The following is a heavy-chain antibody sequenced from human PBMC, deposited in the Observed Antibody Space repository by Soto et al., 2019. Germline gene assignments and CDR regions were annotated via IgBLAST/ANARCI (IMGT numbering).Heavy chain of an antibody. D-gene: IGHD7-27*01. J-gene: IGHJ4*02. CDR1: GGSISSYY. CDR3: ARRWGYSFDY. V-gene: IGHV4-39*01. CDR2: IYYSGST. Sequence: QLQLQESGPGLVKPSETLSLTCTVSGGSISSYYWGWIRRPPGKGLEWIGSIYYSGSTYYNPSLKSRVTIPVATSKNQFSLKLSSVTAADTAVYYCARRWGYSFDYWGQGTLVTVSS.